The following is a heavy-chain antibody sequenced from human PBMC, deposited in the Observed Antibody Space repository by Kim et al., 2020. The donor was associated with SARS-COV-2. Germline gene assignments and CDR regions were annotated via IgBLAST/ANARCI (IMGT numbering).Heavy chain of an antibody. V-gene: IGHV4-34*01. Sequence: LETLSLTCAVYGGSFSDYYWTWIRQPPGKGLEWIGEINHIGSTKHNPSLKSRVTMSVDTSKNQLSLKLTFVTAADTAVYYCAKHDARYCSGGNCWYFDYWGQGTLVTVSS. J-gene: IGHJ4*02. CDR3: AKHDARYCSGGNCWYFDY. D-gene: IGHD2-15*01. CDR2: INHIGST. CDR1: GGSFSDYY.